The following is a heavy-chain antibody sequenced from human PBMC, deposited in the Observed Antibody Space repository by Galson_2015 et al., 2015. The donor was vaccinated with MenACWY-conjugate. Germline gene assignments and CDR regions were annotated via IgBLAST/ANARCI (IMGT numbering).Heavy chain of an antibody. CDR3: ARESGGASSTSCHTLGGGYYNFYYMDV. D-gene: IGHD2-2*02. J-gene: IGHJ6*03. V-gene: IGHV1-3*01. CDR1: AYIFTRYS. Sequence: SVKVSCKASAYIFTRYSIHWVRQAPGQRLEWMGWINADSGKIKYSEKFQGRVTISRDTAASTVDMELSSLRSEDTAVYYCARESGGASSTSCHTLGGGYYNFYYMDVWGKGTTVTVSS. CDR2: INADSGKI.